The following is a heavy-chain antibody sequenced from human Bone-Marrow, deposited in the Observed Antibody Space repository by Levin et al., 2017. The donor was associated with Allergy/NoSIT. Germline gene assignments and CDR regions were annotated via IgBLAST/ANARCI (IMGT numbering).Heavy chain of an antibody. J-gene: IGHJ6*02. CDR1: GFTFDHYA. Sequence: RAGGSLRLSCAASGFTFDHYAMHWVRQPPGKGLEWVSGVSWNSGYIDYADSVKGRFTISRDNARNSLYLQMNSLRPEDTAFYYCTKDLRYNYGSERFYYYGMDAWGQGTTVTVSS. D-gene: IGHD5-18*01. V-gene: IGHV3-9*01. CDR2: VSWNSGYI. CDR3: TKDLRYNYGSERFYYYGMDA.